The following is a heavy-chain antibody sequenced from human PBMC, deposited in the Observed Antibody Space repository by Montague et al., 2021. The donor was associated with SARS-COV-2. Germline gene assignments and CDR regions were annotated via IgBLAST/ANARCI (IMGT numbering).Heavy chain of an antibody. CDR2: TYYRSKWYN. V-gene: IGHV6-1*01. CDR1: GDSVASHSGT. Sequence: CAISGDSVASHSGTWNWDRQAPSRGLELLGGTYYRSKWYNDYAVSVRGRVTINPDTSKNQFSLQLNSVTPEDTAIYYCTSGREGNYNVMDVWGQGTTVTVSS. D-gene: IGHD1-1*01. CDR3: TSGREGNYNVMDV. J-gene: IGHJ6*02.